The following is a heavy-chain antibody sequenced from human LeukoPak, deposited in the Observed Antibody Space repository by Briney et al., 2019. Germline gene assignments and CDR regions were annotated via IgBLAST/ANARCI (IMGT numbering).Heavy chain of an antibody. CDR3: VREYCSATSCYFSSSYSWFDP. J-gene: IGHJ5*02. CDR1: GFTFSNYW. V-gene: IGHV3-74*01. D-gene: IGHD2-2*01. Sequence: PGGSLRLSCAASGFTFSNYWMHWVRQTPGKGLVWVSRILSDGSSTNYADSVKGRFTVSRDNAQNTLYSQMNSLRAEDTAVYYCVREYCSATSCYFSSSYSWFDPWGQGTLVTVSS. CDR2: ILSDGSST.